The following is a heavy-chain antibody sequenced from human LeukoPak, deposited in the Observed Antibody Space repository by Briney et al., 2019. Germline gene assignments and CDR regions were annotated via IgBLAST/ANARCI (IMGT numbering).Heavy chain of an antibody. CDR2: IRYDGSNK. CDR1: GFTFSSYG. CDR3: AKDIRRGVVVIKGY. Sequence: PGGSLRLSCAASGFTFSSYGMHWVRQAPGKGLEWVAFIRYDGSNKYYADSVKGRFTISRDNSKNTLYLQMNSLRAEDTAVYHCAKDIRRGVVVIKGYWGQGTLVTVSS. D-gene: IGHD3-22*01. V-gene: IGHV3-30*02. J-gene: IGHJ4*02.